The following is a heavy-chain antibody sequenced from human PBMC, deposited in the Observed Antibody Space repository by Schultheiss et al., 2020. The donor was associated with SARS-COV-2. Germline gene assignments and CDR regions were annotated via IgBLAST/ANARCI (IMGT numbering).Heavy chain of an antibody. CDR1: GFTFSDYY. Sequence: GGSLRLSCAAFGFTFSDYYMSWIRQAPGKGLEWVSYISSSGSTIYYADSVKGRFTISRDNAKNSLYLQMNSLRAEDTAVYYCARDYRIVGATHFDYWGQGTLVTVSS. CDR2: ISSSGSTI. D-gene: IGHD1-26*01. V-gene: IGHV3-11*01. CDR3: ARDYRIVGATHFDY. J-gene: IGHJ4*02.